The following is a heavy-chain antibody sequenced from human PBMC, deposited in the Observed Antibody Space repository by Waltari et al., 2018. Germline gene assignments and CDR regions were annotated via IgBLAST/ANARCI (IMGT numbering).Heavy chain of an antibody. D-gene: IGHD5-18*01. Sequence: QVQLVESGGGVVHPGRSLRLSCEASGFTFSYHAMHWVRQAPGKGLEWVAGISDDGSDEYDAASVRGRFTISRDDSKDTVNLQMNSLRPEDTAVYYCARDGPLQIQSWYSFDYWGQGTLVTVSS. CDR3: ARDGPLQIQSWYSFDY. J-gene: IGHJ4*02. V-gene: IGHV3-30*07. CDR1: GFTFSYHA. CDR2: ISDDGSDE.